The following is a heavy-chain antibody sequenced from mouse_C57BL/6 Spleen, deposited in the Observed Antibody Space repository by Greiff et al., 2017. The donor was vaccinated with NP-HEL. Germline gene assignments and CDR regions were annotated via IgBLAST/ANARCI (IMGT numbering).Heavy chain of an antibody. CDR3: ARQKLYYGSSYEYYAMDY. CDR1: GFSLTSYG. V-gene: IGHV2-6-1*01. D-gene: IGHD1-1*01. Sequence: QVQLKESGPGLVAPSQCLSITCTVSGFSLTSYGVHWVRQPPGKGLEWLVVIWSDGSTTYNSALKSRLSISKDNSKSQVFLKMNSLQTDDTAMYYCARQKLYYGSSYEYYAMDYWGQGTSVTVSS. CDR2: IWSDGST. J-gene: IGHJ4*01.